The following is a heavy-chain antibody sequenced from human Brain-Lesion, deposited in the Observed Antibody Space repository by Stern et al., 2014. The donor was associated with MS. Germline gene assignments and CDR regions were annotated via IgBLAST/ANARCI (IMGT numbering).Heavy chain of an antibody. Sequence: MQLVQSGGDLVQPGGSLRLSCTASGFTFSTYWMHWVRQAPGKGLVWVSRINGDGSRTSYADSVKGRFPISRDNAKNTLYVQMNSLRVEDPAVYYCARAHVDTGDWFDPWGQGTLVTVSS. V-gene: IGHV3-74*02. CDR3: ARAHVDTGDWFDP. D-gene: IGHD5-18*01. CDR2: INGDGSRT. CDR1: GFTFSTYW. J-gene: IGHJ5*02.